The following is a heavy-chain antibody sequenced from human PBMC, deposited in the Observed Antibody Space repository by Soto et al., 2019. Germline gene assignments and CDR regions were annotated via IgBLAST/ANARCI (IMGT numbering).Heavy chain of an antibody. J-gene: IGHJ4*01. CDR1: RFDFTSYG. D-gene: IGHD6-6*01. CDR2: MSNDGNNQ. Sequence: PWGSLRLSCAASRFDFTSYGMHWLRQAPGKGLEWVSFMSNDGNNQFYADSVRGRFIISSDTSKNTLFLQMTSLRPEDTAVYHCARGFSDNRVVHYFCDXWGPVATFPVSX. CDR3: ARGFSDNRVVHYFCDX. V-gene: IGHV3-30*03.